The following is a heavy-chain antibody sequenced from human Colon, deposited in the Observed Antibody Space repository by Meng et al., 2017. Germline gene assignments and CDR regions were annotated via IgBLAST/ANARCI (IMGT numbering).Heavy chain of an antibody. CDR3: ARGEWYYDSSGYSIY. V-gene: IGHV7-4-1*02. D-gene: IGHD3-22*01. Sequence: ASVKVSCKAFGYTFTSYAMNWVRQAPGQGLEWRGWINTNTGYPTYAQGFTGRFVFSLDTSVSTAYLQISSLKAEDTAVYYCARGEWYYDSSGYSIYWGQGTLVTVSS. CDR1: GYTFTSYA. CDR2: INTNTGYP. J-gene: IGHJ4*02.